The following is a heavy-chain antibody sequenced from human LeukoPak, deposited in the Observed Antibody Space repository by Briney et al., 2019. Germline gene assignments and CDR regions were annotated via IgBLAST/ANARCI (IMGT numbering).Heavy chain of an antibody. CDR1: GGSVSSGSYY. CDR2: IYYSGST. CDR3: ARRVRCSGDSCYSDNWFDP. J-gene: IGHJ5*02. V-gene: IGHV4-61*01. D-gene: IGHD2-15*01. Sequence: SETLSLTCTVSGGSVSSGSYYWSWIRQPPGKGLEWIGYIYYSGSTHYNPSLKSRVTISVDTSKNQFSLKLSSVTAADTAVFYCARRVRCSGDSCYSDNWFDPWGPGTLVTVSS.